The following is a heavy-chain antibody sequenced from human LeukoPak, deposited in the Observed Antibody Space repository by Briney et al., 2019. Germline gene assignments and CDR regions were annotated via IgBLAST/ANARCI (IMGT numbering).Heavy chain of an antibody. CDR1: GFTFSSYA. CDR3: AKSVDYYYYYYMDV. V-gene: IGHV3-23*01. J-gene: IGHJ6*03. CDR2: ISGSGGST. D-gene: IGHD3/OR15-3a*01. Sequence: PGGSLRLSCAASGFTFSSYAMSWVRQAPGKGLEWVSAISGSGGSTYYAASVKGRFTISRDSSRNTLYLQMNSLRADDTAVYYCAKSVDYYYYYYMDVWGKGTPVTVSS.